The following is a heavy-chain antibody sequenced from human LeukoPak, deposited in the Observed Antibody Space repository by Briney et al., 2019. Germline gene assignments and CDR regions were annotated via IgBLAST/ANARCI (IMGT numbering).Heavy chain of an antibody. CDR1: GFTFSSYA. D-gene: IGHD2-2*01. V-gene: IGHV3-23*01. J-gene: IGHJ6*02. CDR3: AKGMEWVVVPAALDV. Sequence: TGGSLRLSCAASGFTFSSYAMSWVRQAPGKGLGWVSAISGSSSTTFYADSVKGRFTISRDNSMDTLFLQMNSLRAEDTAVYYCAKGMEWVVVPAALDVWGQGTTVTVSS. CDR2: ISGSSSTT.